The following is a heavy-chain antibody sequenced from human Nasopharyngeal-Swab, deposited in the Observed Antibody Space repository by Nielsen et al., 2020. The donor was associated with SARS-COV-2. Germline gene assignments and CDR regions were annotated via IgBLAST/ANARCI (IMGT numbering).Heavy chain of an antibody. J-gene: IGHJ4*02. CDR2: INTNTGNP. CDR3: ARDMNYYGYYFDF. V-gene: IGHV7-4-1*02. D-gene: IGHD3-10*01. CDR1: GSTLISYA. Sequence: ASVTVSCQASGSTLISYAIIWVRQAPRQGLEWMGSINTNTGNPTFVRGFTGRFVFSLDTSVETAYLQITSLKAEDTAMYYCARDMNYYGYYFDFWGQGTQVTVSS.